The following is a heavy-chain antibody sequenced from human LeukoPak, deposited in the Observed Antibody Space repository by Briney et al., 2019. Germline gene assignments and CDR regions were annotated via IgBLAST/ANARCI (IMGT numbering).Heavy chain of an antibody. Sequence: GGSLRLSCAASGFTFNDYYMSWIRQAPGKGLEWLSYINIGGTNTHYADSVKGRFTISRDNAKKSLYFEMNNLRAEDTAVYYCATDGAGFDTWGQGVLVTVSS. J-gene: IGHJ5*02. V-gene: IGHV3-11*01. CDR3: ATDGAGFDT. CDR1: GFTFNDYY. CDR2: INIGGTNT.